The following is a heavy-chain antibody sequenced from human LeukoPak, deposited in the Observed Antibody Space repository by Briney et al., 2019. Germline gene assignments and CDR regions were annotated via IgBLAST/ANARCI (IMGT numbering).Heavy chain of an antibody. J-gene: IGHJ4*02. CDR1: GGSFSGYY. CDR2: INHSGST. Sequence: PSETLSLTCAVYGGSFSGYYWSWIRQPPGKGLEWIGEINHSGSTNYNPSLKSRVTISVDTSKNQFSLKLSSVTAADTAVYYCARRRRDGYTIDYWGQGTLVTVST. D-gene: IGHD5-24*01. CDR3: ARRRRDGYTIDY. V-gene: IGHV4-34*01.